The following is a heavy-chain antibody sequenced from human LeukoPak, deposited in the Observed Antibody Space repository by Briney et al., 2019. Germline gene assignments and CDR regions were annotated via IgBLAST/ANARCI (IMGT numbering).Heavy chain of an antibody. J-gene: IGHJ3*02. CDR3: AKDREYSYVYDAFDI. Sequence: PGGSLRLSCAASGFTFSTYAMSWVRQAPGKGLEWVSGMSGSGGSTYYADSVKGRFTISRDNSKNRLFLQMNTLRAEDTAIYYCAKDREYSYVYDAFDIWGQGTLVTVSS. CDR2: MSGSGGST. D-gene: IGHD3-16*01. V-gene: IGHV3-23*01. CDR1: GFTFSTYA.